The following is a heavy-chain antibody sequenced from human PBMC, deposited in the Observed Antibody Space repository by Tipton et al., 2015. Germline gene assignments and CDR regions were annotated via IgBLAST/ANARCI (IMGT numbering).Heavy chain of an antibody. CDR2: ITGSGARS. CDR3: ARGNAWRLVREVILLYYFDY. Sequence: SGFTFNSYDMGWVRQAPGKGLEWVSSITGSGARSYYADSVKGRFTISRDNAKNTLYLQMSSLRDEDTAVYYCARGNAWRLVREVILLYYFDYWGQGSLVTVSS. V-gene: IGHV3-23*01. CDR1: GFTFNSYD. D-gene: IGHD3-10*01. J-gene: IGHJ4*02.